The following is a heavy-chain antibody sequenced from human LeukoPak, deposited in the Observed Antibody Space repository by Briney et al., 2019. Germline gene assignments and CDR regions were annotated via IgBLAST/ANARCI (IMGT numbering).Heavy chain of an antibody. D-gene: IGHD3-10*01. CDR3: ARFMVRGDSDAFDI. Sequence: PGGSLRLSCAASGFTVSSNCMSWVRQAPGKRLEWVSVIYSGGSTYYADSVKGRFTISRDNSKNTLYLQMNSLRAEDTAVYYCARFMVRGDSDAFDIWGQGTMVTVSS. CDR2: IYSGGST. CDR1: GFTVSSNC. V-gene: IGHV3-53*01. J-gene: IGHJ3*02.